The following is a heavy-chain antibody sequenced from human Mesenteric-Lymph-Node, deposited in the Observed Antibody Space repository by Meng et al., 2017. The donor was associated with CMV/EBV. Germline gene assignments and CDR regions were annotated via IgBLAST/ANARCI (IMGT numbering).Heavy chain of an antibody. CDR3: ARDQDLIVVFGY. V-gene: IGHV3-23*01. CDR1: GSTFNSYA. D-gene: IGHD3-22*01. CDR2: ISGSGGST. J-gene: IGHJ4*02. Sequence: GGSLRLSCAVSGSTFNSYAMSWVRQVPGKGLEWVSGISGSGGSTYYADSVKGRFTISRDNAKNSLYLQMNSLRAEDTAVYYCARDQDLIVVFGYWGQGTLVTVSS.